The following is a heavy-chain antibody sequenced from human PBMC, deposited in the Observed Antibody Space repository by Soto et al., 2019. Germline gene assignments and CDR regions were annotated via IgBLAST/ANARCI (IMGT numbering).Heavy chain of an antibody. D-gene: IGHD6-6*01. J-gene: IGHJ5*02. CDR2: ISASGGLK. CDR1: GFTFTNYA. CDR3: AREVAAPSRWLDP. V-gene: IGHV3-23*01. Sequence: EVQLSESGGDLRQPGGSLRLSCAASGFTFTNYAMTWVRQTPGKGLEWVSGISASGGLKYYADSVRGRFTVSRDNSKNILYLQMDNLRDEDTALYYCAREVAAPSRWLDPWGQGTQVTVSS.